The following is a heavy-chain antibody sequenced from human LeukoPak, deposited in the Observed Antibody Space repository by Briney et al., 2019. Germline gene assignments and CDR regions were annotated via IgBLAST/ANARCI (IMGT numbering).Heavy chain of an antibody. D-gene: IGHD3-10*01. CDR2: IIPFFGTA. Sequence: ASVKVSCKASGGTFSSYAISWVRQAPGQGLEWMGGIIPFFGTANYAQKFQGRVTITADKSTSTAYMELSSLRSEDTAVYYCARGPAGPPYYFDYWGQGTLVTVSS. J-gene: IGHJ4*02. CDR1: GGTFSSYA. CDR3: ARGPAGPPYYFDY. V-gene: IGHV1-69*06.